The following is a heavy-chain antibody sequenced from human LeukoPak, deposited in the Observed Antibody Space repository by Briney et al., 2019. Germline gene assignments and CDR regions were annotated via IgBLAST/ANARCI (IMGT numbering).Heavy chain of an antibody. J-gene: IGHJ4*02. CDR2: LHADGSEK. CDR1: GFSLSGYW. Sequence: PGGSLRLSCVGSGFSLSGYWMSWVRQAPGKGLEWVARLHADGSEKYYVGSVKGRFTISGDNAKNSLYLQMNSLRVDDTAVYYGARGGYSFDYLGQGTLVTVSS. CDR3: ARGGYSFDY. V-gene: IGHV3-7*01. D-gene: IGHD5-12*01.